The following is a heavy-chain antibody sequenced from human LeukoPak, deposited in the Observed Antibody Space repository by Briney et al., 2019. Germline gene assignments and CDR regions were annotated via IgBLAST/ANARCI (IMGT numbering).Heavy chain of an antibody. D-gene: IGHD6-13*01. Sequence: GESLKISCQGFGYSFTSYWIVWVRQMPWKGMEWMGVIYPGDLRVRYNPSFQGQVTISVDKSINTAYLQWVSLRASDSAMYYCACRDLTSTWSFPWGQGTLVTVSS. CDR1: GYSFTSYW. CDR2: IYPGDLRV. CDR3: ACRDLTSTWSFP. J-gene: IGHJ5*02. V-gene: IGHV5-51*01.